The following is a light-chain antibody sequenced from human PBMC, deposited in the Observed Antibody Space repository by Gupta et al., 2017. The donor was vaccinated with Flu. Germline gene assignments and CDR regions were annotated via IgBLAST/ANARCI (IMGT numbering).Light chain of an antibody. CDR3: SSYTSSIWV. Sequence: QSALTQPASVSGSPGQSITISCTGTSSDVGGYNHVSWYQQHPGKAPKLMIYEGSNRPSGVSNRFAGSKSGNTASRTISGLQAEDEADYYCSSYTSSIWVFGGGTKLTVL. CDR1: SSDVGGYNH. J-gene: IGLJ3*02. CDR2: EGS. V-gene: IGLV2-14*01.